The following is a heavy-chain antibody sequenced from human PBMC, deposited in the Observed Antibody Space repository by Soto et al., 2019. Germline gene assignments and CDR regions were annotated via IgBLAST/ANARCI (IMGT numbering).Heavy chain of an antibody. CDR2: ISYDGSNK. CDR3: AKPDYGDYVNAFDI. CDR1: GFTFSSYG. J-gene: IGHJ3*02. V-gene: IGHV3-30*18. Sequence: QVQLVESGGGVDQPGRSLRLSCAASGFTFSSYGMHWVRQAPGKGLEWVAVISYDGSNKYYADSVKGRFTISRDNSKNTLYLQMNSLRAEDTAVYYCAKPDYGDYVNAFDIWGQRTMVTVSS. D-gene: IGHD4-17*01.